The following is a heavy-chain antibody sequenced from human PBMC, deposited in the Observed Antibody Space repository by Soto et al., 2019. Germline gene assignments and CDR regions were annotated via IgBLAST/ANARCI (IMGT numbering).Heavy chain of an antibody. CDR3: ARSGSKYGANAFDI. D-gene: IGHD5-18*01. Sequence: KTSETLSLTCTVSGGSISCYYWNWIRQPPGKGLEYIGHIYYIGTTNYNPSLKSRATISVDTSKNQFSLKLTSVTAADTAVYFCARSGSKYGANAFDIWDPGTMVTVSS. J-gene: IGHJ3*02. CDR1: GGSISCYY. CDR2: IYYIGTT. V-gene: IGHV4-59*01.